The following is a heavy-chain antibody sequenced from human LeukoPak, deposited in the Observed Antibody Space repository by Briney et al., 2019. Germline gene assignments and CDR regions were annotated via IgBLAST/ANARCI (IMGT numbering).Heavy chain of an antibody. V-gene: IGHV4-59*08. CDR3: ARLGGSYYADFDY. CDR1: GGSISSYY. D-gene: IGHD1-26*01. Sequence: SETLSLTCTVSGGSISSYYWSWIRQPPGKGLEWIGYIYYSGSTNYNPSLKSRATISVDTSKNQFSLKLSSVTAADTAVYYCARLGGSYYADFDYWGQGTLVTVSS. CDR2: IYYSGST. J-gene: IGHJ4*02.